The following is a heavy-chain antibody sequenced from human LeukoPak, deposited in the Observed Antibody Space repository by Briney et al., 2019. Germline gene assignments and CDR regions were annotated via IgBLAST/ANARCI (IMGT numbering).Heavy chain of an antibody. D-gene: IGHD3-22*01. V-gene: IGHV3-74*01. J-gene: IGHJ3*02. CDR2: INTDGSRT. Sequence: GGSLRLSCTASGFTFSNYWMHWVRQAPGKRLVWVSRINTDGSRTSYADSVKGRFTISRDNAKNTLSLQMNSLSAEDTAVYYCARELGVVVIGDAFDIWGQGTMVTVSS. CDR3: ARELGVVVIGDAFDI. CDR1: GFTFSNYW.